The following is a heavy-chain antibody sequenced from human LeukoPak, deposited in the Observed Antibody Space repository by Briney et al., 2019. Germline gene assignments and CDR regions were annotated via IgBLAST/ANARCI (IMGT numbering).Heavy chain of an antibody. CDR1: GYTFTSYD. V-gene: IGHV1-8*01. CDR2: MNPNSGNT. J-gene: IGHJ5*02. CDR3: ARDHSVGDIAWWFDP. D-gene: IGHD3-16*02. Sequence: ASVKVSCKASGYTFTSYDINWVRQATGQGREWMGWMNPNSGNTGYAQKFQGRVTMTRDMSTTTDYMELSSLRSEDTAVYYCARDHSVGDIAWWFDPWGQGTLVTVSS.